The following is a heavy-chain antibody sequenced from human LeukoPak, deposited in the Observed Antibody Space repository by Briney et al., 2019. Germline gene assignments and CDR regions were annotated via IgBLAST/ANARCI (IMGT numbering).Heavy chain of an antibody. CDR3: ARDRDYGDYDGY. J-gene: IGHJ4*02. CDR1: GGTFSSYA. V-gene: IGHV1-69*05. Sequence: SVKVSCKASGGTFSSYAISWVRQAPGQGLEWMGGIIPIFGTANYAQKLQGRVTMTTDTSTSTAYMELRSLRSDDTAVYYCARDRDYGDYDGYWGQGTLVTVSS. CDR2: IIPIFGTA. D-gene: IGHD4-17*01.